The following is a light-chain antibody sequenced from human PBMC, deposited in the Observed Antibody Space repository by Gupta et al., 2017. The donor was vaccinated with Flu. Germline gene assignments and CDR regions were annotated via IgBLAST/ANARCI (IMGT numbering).Light chain of an antibody. CDR1: SGPVSTSHY. CDR2: STK. J-gene: IGLJ3*02. Sequence: QSVVTQAPSFSVSPGRTVTLTCGLSSGPVSTSHYPSWYQQTPGQAPRTLIYSTKTRSSGVPDRFSGSILGNKAALTITGAQADDESDYYCVLYMGTGIWVFGGGTKLTVL. V-gene: IGLV8-61*01. CDR3: VLYMGTGIWV.